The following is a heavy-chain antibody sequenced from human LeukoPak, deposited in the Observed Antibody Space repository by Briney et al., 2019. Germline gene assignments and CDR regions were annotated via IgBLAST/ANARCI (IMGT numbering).Heavy chain of an antibody. Sequence: SETLSLTCAVYGGSFSGYYWSWIRQPPGRGLEWIGEINHSGSTNYNPSLKSRVTISVDTSKNQFSLKLSSVTAADTAVYYCARGGRIAAAGTGYFDYCGQGTLVTVSS. CDR1: GGSFSGYY. CDR2: INHSGST. V-gene: IGHV4-34*01. D-gene: IGHD6-13*01. CDR3: ARGGRIAAAGTGYFDY. J-gene: IGHJ4*02.